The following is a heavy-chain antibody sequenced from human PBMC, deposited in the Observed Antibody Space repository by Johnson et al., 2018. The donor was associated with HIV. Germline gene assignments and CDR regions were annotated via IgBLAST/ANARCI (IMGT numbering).Heavy chain of an antibody. Sequence: MLLVESGGRVVRPGESLRLSCAASGFTFSSYAVHWVRQAPGKGLEYVSGISSNGRSTYHAKSVKGRFTISRDNSKNTLYLQMNSLRPEDTAVYYCASDGWELLGVAAFDVWGQGTLVTVSS. D-gene: IGHD1-26*01. V-gene: IGHV3-64*01. J-gene: IGHJ3*01. CDR1: GFTFSSYA. CDR2: ISSNGRST. CDR3: ASDGWELLGVAAFDV.